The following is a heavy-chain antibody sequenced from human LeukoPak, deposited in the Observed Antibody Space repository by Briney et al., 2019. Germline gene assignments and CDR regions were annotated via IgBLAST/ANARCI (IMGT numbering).Heavy chain of an antibody. CDR1: GGSISSYY. CDR3: ARGFRGASFDY. Sequence: PSETLSLTCTVSGGSISSYYWSWIRQPPGKGLEWIGYISYSGSTNYNPSLKSRVTISVDTSKNQFSLKLSSMTAADTAVYYCARGFRGASFDYWGQGTLVTVSS. J-gene: IGHJ4*02. D-gene: IGHD1-26*01. CDR2: ISYSGST. V-gene: IGHV4-59*01.